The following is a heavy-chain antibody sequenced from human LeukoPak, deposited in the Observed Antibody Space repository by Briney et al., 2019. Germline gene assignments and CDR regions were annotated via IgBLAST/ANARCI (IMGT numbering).Heavy chain of an antibody. CDR1: GFTFSSYS. CDR3: AASRYSGSQDY. Sequence: GGSLRLSCAASGFTFSSYSMNWVRQAPGKGLEWVSAISGSGGSTYYADSVKGRFTISRDNSKNTLYLQMNSLRAEDTAVYYCAASRYSGSQDYWGQGTLVTVSS. J-gene: IGHJ4*02. CDR2: ISGSGGST. D-gene: IGHD1-26*01. V-gene: IGHV3-23*01.